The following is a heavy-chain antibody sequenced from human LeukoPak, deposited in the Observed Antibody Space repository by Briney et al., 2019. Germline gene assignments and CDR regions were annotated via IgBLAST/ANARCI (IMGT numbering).Heavy chain of an antibody. V-gene: IGHV4-34*01. J-gene: IGHJ4*02. CDR1: GGSFSGYY. CDR2: INHSGST. CDR3: ARGRDSSGYYVSY. Sequence: PSETLSLTCAVYGGSFSGYYWSWIRQPPGKGLEWIGEINHSGSTNYNPSLKSRVTISVDTSKNQFSPKLSSVTAADTAVYYCARGRDSSGYYVSYWGQGTLVTVSS. D-gene: IGHD3-22*01.